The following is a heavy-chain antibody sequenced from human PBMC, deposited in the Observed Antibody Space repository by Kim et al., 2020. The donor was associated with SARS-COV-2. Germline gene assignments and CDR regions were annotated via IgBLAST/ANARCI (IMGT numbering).Heavy chain of an antibody. V-gene: IGHV4-59*08. J-gene: IGHJ3*02. CDR3: ARTLRSGSYYDFWSGPTDAFDI. CDR1: GGSISSYY. Sequence: SETLSLTCTVSGGSISSYYWSWIRQPPGKGLEWIGYIYYSGSTNYNPSLKSRVTISVDTSKNQFSLKLSSVTAADTAVYYCARTLRSGSYYDFWSGPTDAFDIWGQGTMVTVSS. D-gene: IGHD3-3*01. CDR2: IYYSGST.